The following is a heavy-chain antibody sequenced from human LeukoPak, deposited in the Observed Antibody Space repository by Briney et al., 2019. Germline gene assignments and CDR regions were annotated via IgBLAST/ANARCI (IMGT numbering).Heavy chain of an antibody. V-gene: IGHV3-48*01. J-gene: IGHJ4*02. D-gene: IGHD1-20*01. CDR3: ARDHNWSFDH. CDR2: ISGSMGSI. CDR1: GFTFSSYS. Sequence: PGGSLRLSCAASGFTFSSYSMNWVHQAPGKGLEWLSYISGSMGSIFYADSVRGRFTISRDNAKNSLYQQMNSLRAEDMAVYYCARDHNWSFDHWGQGILVTVSS.